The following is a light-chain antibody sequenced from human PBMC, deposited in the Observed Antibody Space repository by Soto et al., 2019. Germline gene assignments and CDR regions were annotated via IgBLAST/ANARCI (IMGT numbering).Light chain of an antibody. CDR2: DVS. CDR1: SSDVGGYNY. CDR3: CSYLGAFTWV. Sequence: QSVLTQPRSVSDSPGQSVTISCTGTSSDVGGYNYVSWYQQHPGKAPKVMIYDVSKRPSGVPDRFSGSNSGNTASLTISGLQADDEADYYCCSYLGAFTWVFGGGTKLTVL. J-gene: IGLJ3*02. V-gene: IGLV2-11*01.